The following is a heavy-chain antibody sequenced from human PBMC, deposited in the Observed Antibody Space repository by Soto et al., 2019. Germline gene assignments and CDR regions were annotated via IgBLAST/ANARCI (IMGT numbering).Heavy chain of an antibody. D-gene: IGHD1-26*01. CDR2: IDLDDDK. Sequence: SGPTLVKPTQTLTLTCTFSGFSLSTSGMCVSWIRQPPGKALEWLARIDLDDDKYYSTSLKTRLTISKATSKNQVVLTMTNMDPVDTATYYCARIRRDSGSVGGSYVDYWGQGTLVTVSS. CDR3: ARIRRDSGSVGGSYVDY. J-gene: IGHJ4*02. V-gene: IGHV2-70*11. CDR1: GFSLSTSGMC.